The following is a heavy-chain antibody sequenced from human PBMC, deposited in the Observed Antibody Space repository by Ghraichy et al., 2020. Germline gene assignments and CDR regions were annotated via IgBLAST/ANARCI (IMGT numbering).Heavy chain of an antibody. CDR2: ISGSGGST. J-gene: IGHJ4*02. CDR3: ATDYYFDY. CDR1: GFTFSSYA. Sequence: GESLNISCAASGFTFSSYAMSWVRQAPGKGLEWVSSISGSGGSTYYADSVKGRFTISRDNSRNTLYLQMNSLRAEDTAVYYCATDYYFDYWGQGTLVTVSS. V-gene: IGHV3-23*01. D-gene: IGHD2-21*02.